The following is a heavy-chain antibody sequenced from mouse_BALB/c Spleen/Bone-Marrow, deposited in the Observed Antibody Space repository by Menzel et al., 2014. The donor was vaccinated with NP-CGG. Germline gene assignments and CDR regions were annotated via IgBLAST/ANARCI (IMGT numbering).Heavy chain of an antibody. CDR2: IDPANGNN. CDR1: GFDIKDTY. J-gene: IGHJ1*01. Sequence: VHVKQSGADLVKPGASVKLSCTASGFDIKDTYINWVRQRPEQGLEWIGRIDPANGNNKYDPKFQGKATITAGTSSNTAYLQLSSLTSEDTVVYYCARDRGWYLDVWGAGTTVTVSS. V-gene: IGHV14-3*02. D-gene: IGHD2-14*01. CDR3: ARDRGWYLDV.